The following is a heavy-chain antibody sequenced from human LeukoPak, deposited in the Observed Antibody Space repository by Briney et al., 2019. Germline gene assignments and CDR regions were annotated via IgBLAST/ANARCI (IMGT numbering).Heavy chain of an antibody. D-gene: IGHD1-14*01. V-gene: IGHV3-53*01. J-gene: IGHJ4*02. Sequence: PGGSLRLSCAASEFTFSDYNMHWVRQAPGKGLEWVSVLYSDGNIKYADSVQGRFTISRDNSKNTLYLEMNSLSPDDTAVYYCARGVEPLAANTLAYWGQGTLVTVSS. CDR1: EFTFSDYN. CDR2: LYSDGNI. CDR3: ARGVEPLAANTLAY.